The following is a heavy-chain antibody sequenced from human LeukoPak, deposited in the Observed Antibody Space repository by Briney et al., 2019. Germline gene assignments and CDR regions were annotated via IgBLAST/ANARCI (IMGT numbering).Heavy chain of an antibody. D-gene: IGHD4-17*01. J-gene: IGHJ4*02. CDR3: ACLRGPSDY. V-gene: IGHV3-21*01. CDR2: IGSSGTYI. CDR1: GFTFSSYS. Sequence: GGSLRLSCAASGFTFSSYSMNWVRQAPGKRLEWVSSIGSSGTYISYADLVKGRFTISRDNAKNSLYLQMSSLRPEDTAVYFCACLRGPSDYWGQGTLVTVSS.